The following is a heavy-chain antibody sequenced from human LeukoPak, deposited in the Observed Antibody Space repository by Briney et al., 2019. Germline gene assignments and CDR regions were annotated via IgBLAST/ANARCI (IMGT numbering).Heavy chain of an antibody. J-gene: IGHJ6*03. V-gene: IGHV3-23*01. CDR2: ISDSGVST. CDR1: GFTFSSYA. CDR3: APIGPPYYYYMDV. Sequence: GGSLRLFCAASGFTFSSYAMSWVRQAPGKGLEWVSAISDSGVSTHYAESVTGRFTISRDNSNTTLHLQMTSLRAEETAVSYCAPIGPPYYYYMDVWGKGTTVTVSS.